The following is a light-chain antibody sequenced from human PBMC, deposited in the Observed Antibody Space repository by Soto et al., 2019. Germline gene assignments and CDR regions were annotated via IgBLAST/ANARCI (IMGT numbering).Light chain of an antibody. CDR3: QQYSNWPPIT. CDR2: DAS. CDR1: QSVSSK. V-gene: IGKV3-15*01. J-gene: IGKJ5*01. Sequence: EIAMTQSPSTLSVSPGDRATLSCRASQSVSSKLAWYQQKPGQAPRLLIYDASTRATGIPARFSGSGSGTGFTLTISSLQSEDFAVYYCQQYSNWPPITFGQGTRLEIK.